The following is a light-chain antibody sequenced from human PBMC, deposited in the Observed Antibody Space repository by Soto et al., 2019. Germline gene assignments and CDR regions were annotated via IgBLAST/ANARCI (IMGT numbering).Light chain of an antibody. CDR1: QSVRNSH. CDR2: RAA. V-gene: IGKV3-20*01. J-gene: IGKJ1*01. CDR3: QQYGDSPWT. Sequence: EIVLTQSPGTLSLSPGERATLSCRASQSVRNSHLAWYQQKPGQPPRLLISRAASRAPGIPDRFSGSGSGTGFTLSISKLEPEDSALHYCQQYGDSPWTFGLGTKVDIK.